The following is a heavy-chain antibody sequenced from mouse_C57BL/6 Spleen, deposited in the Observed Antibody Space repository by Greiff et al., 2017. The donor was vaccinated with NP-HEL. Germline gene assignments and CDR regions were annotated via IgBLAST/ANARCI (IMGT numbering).Heavy chain of an antibody. CDR2: IDPSDSYT. J-gene: IGHJ1*03. V-gene: IGHV1-69*01. CDR3: ARRVDGSSWWYFDV. Sequence: QVQLKQPGAELVMPGASVKLSCKASGYTFTSYWMHWVKQRPGQGLEWIGEIDPSDSYTNYNQKFKGKSTLTVDKSSSTAYMQLSSLTSEDSAVYYCARRVDGSSWWYFDVWGTGTTVTVSS. D-gene: IGHD1-1*01. CDR1: GYTFTSYW.